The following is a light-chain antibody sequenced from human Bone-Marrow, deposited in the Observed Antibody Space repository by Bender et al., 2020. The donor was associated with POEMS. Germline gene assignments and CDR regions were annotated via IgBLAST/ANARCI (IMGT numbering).Light chain of an antibody. CDR2: EVR. V-gene: IGLV2-23*02. Sequence: QSALTQPASVSGSPGQSITISCTGASSDVGAYNLVSWYQQHPGKAPKLLIYEVRKRPSGVSNRFSGSKSDNTASLTISGLQAEDEADFYCSSYAGSNTLVFGGGTKLTVL. CDR1: SSDVGAYNL. CDR3: SSYAGSNTLV. J-gene: IGLJ2*01.